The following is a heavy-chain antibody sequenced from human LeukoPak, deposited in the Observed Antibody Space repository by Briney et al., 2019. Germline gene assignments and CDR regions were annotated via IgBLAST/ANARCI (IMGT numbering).Heavy chain of an antibody. V-gene: IGHV4-34*01. CDR2: INHSGST. D-gene: IGHD4-17*01. CDR3: ARIGPKTARMTTVTTLSHWYFDL. J-gene: IGHJ2*01. CDR1: GGSFSGYY. Sequence: SETLSLTCAVYGGSFSGYYWSRIRQPPGKGLEWIGEINHSGSTNYNPSLKSRVTISVDTSKNQFSLKLSSVTAADTAVYYCARIGPKTARMTTVTTLSHWYFDLWGRGTLVTVSS.